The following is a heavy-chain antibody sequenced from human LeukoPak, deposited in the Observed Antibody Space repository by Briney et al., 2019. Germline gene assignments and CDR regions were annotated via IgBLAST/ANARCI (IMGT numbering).Heavy chain of an antibody. CDR3: ARWGPEYCSGGSCYYFDY. D-gene: IGHD2-15*01. CDR1: GGSSSGYS. V-gene: IGHV4-34*01. Sequence: SGTLSLTCAVYGGSSSGYSSSWIRPPPGRGLGWIGEFNLSGSTNYNPSLKSRVTISVDTSKNQFSLKLSSVTAADTAVYYCARWGPEYCSGGSCYYFDYWGQGTLVTVSS. CDR2: FNLSGST. J-gene: IGHJ4*02.